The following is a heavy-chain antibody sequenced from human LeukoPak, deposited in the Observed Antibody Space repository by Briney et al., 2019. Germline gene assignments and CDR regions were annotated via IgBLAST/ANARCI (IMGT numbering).Heavy chain of an antibody. J-gene: IGHJ5*02. V-gene: IGHV2-5*01. Sequence: SGPTLVNPTQTLTLTCTFSGFSLSTSGVGVGWIRQPPGKALEWLALIYWNDDKRYSPSLKSRLTITKDTSKNQVVLTMTNMDPVDTATYYCAHRRFSGSYLGRLGSNWFDPWGQGTLVTVSS. CDR3: AHRRFSGSYLGRLGSNWFDP. CDR1: GFSLSTSGVG. CDR2: IYWNDDK. D-gene: IGHD1-26*01.